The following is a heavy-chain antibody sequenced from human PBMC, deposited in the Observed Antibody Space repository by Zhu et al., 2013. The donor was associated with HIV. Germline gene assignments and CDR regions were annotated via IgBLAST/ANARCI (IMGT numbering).Heavy chain of an antibody. CDR1: GYSFTNYG. Sequence: QVHLVQSGAEVKKPGASVKVSCKTSGYSFTNYGVIWVRQAPGQGLEWMGWINGYNGNTNYPQKLQDRVTLTTDTSTTTAYLELKSLTSDDTAIYYCATIYCPTTGXSLIDTFSDYWGQGTVVTVSS. CDR2: INGYNGNT. D-gene: IGHD2-8*01. CDR3: ATIYCPTTGXSLIDTFSDY. J-gene: IGHJ4*02. V-gene: IGHV1-18*01.